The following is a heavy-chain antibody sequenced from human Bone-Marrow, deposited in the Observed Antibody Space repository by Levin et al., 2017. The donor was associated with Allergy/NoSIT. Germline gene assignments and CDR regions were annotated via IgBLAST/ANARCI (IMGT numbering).Heavy chain of an antibody. CDR3: ATSLSGVAY. CDR2: VDPEDGET. D-gene: IGHD3-3*01. V-gene: IGHV1-69-2*01. J-gene: IGHJ4*02. Sequence: GASVKVSCKVSGYIFSDYYVHWVQQAPEKGLEWMGLVDPEDGETTYAPKFQARVSMTADTSTNTAYMELRRLRSEDTAVYYCATSLSGVAYWGQGTLVAVSS. CDR1: GYIFSDYY.